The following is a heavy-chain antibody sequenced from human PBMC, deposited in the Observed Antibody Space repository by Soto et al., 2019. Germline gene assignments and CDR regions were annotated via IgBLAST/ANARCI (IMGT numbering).Heavy chain of an antibody. J-gene: IGHJ4*02. CDR2: IIPIFGTA. CDR1: GGTFSSYT. Sequence: GASVKVSCKASGGTFSSYTISWVRQAPGQGLEWMGGIIPIFGTANYAQKFQGRVTITADESTSTAYMELSSLRSEDTAVYYCARAYMRIQLWPRYFDYWGQGTLVTVSS. D-gene: IGHD5-18*01. CDR3: ARAYMRIQLWPRYFDY. V-gene: IGHV1-69*13.